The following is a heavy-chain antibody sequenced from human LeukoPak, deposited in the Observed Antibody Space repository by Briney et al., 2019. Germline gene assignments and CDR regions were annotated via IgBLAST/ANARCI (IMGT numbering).Heavy chain of an antibody. V-gene: IGHV4-59*01. Sequence: PSETLSLTCTVSGGSISSYYWSWVRQPPGKGLEWIGYIYYSGSTNYNPSLKSRVTISVDTSKNQFSLKLSSVTAADTAVYYCARTHYSNYEYYFDYWGQGTLVTASS. J-gene: IGHJ4*02. CDR2: IYYSGST. CDR1: GGSISSYY. CDR3: ARTHYSNYEYYFDY. D-gene: IGHD4-11*01.